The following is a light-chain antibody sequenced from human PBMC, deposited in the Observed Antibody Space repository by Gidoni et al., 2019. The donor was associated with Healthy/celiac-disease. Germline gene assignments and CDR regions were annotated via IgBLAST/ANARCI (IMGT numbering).Light chain of an antibody. J-gene: IGKJ1*01. CDR2: GAS. CDR3: QRYGSSPWT. Sequence: EIGLTQSPGTLSLSPGERATLSCRASQSVSSSYLAWYQQKPGQAPRLLSYGASSRATGIPDRFSGSGAGTDFTLTISRLEPEDFALYYCQRYGSSPWTFGQXTKVEIK. CDR1: QSVSSSY. V-gene: IGKV3-20*01.